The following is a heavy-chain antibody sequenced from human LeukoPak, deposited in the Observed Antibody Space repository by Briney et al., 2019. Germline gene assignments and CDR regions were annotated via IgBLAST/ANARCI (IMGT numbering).Heavy chain of an antibody. CDR1: GFTFSSYA. D-gene: IGHD3-9*01. Sequence: GGSLRLSCAASGFTFSSYAMSWVRQAPGKGLEWVSAISGSGGSTYYADSVKGRFTISRDNSKNTLYLQMNSLRAEDTAVYYCAKSVRSLYDILTGYPQHYFDYWGQGTLVTVFS. V-gene: IGHV3-23*01. J-gene: IGHJ4*02. CDR3: AKSVRSLYDILTGYPQHYFDY. CDR2: ISGSGGST.